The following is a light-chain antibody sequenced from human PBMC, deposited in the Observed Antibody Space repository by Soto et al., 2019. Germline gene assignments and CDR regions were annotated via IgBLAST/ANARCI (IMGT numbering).Light chain of an antibody. CDR2: RNN. Sequence: QSVLTQPPSASVTPGQRVTISCSGGSSNIENNFVYWYQQFPGTAPKILIYRNNQRPSGVPDRFSGSKSGTSAALAISGLRCEDEADYYCASWDDSLSGWVCGGGTKLTVL. CDR3: ASWDDSLSGWV. J-gene: IGLJ3*02. CDR1: SSNIENNF. V-gene: IGLV1-47*01.